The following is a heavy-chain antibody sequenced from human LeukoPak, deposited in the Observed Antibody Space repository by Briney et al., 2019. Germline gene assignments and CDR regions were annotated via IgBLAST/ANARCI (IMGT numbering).Heavy chain of an antibody. CDR2: ISNSGSTI. CDR3: ARESYSSGYYYDY. V-gene: IGHV3-48*04. CDR1: GFTFSSYS. D-gene: IGHD3-22*01. Sequence: PGGSLRLSCAASGFTFSSYSMNWVRQAPGKGLEWVSYISNSGSTIYYADSVKGRFTISRDNAKNSLYLQMNSLRAEDTAVYYCARESYSSGYYYDYWGQGTLVTVSS. J-gene: IGHJ4*02.